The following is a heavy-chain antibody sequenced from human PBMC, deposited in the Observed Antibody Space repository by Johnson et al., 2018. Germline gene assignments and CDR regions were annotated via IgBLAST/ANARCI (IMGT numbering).Heavy chain of an antibody. CDR1: GFTFSTYG. Sequence: QVQLVQSGGGVVQPGRSXRLSCAASGFTFSTYGMHWVRQAPGKGLEWVAVISYDGSDKYYADSVKGRFTISRDNSKNTLDLQMNSLRAEDTAVFYCAKDSASYYYYMGVWGKGTTVTVSS. J-gene: IGHJ6*03. D-gene: IGHD3-10*01. CDR2: ISYDGSDK. V-gene: IGHV3-30*18. CDR3: AKDSASYYYYMGV.